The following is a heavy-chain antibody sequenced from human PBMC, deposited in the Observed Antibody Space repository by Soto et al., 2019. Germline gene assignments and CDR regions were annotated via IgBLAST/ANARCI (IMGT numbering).Heavy chain of an antibody. CDR2: IYYSGST. Sequence: SETLSLTCTVSGGSISSYYWSWIRQPPGKGLEWIGYIYYSGSTNYNPSLKSRVTISVDTSKNQFSLKLSSVTAADTAVYYCAGAERIAVAGSRLPLAIWGQGTMVT. J-gene: IGHJ3*02. D-gene: IGHD6-19*01. CDR1: GGSISSYY. CDR3: AGAERIAVAGSRLPLAI. V-gene: IGHV4-59*01.